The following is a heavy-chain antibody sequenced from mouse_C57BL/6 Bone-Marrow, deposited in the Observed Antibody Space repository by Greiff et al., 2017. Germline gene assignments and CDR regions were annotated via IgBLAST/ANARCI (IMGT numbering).Heavy chain of an antibody. J-gene: IGHJ3*01. D-gene: IGHD3-3*01. CDR2: ISSGGDYI. CDR3: TRDRAGGFAY. V-gene: IGHV5-9-1*02. CDR1: GFTFSSYA. Sequence: VQLKESGEGLVKPGGSLKLSCAASGFTFSSYAMSWVRQTPEKRLEWVAYISSGGDYIYYADTVKGRFTISRDNARNTLYLQMSRLKSEDTAMYYCTRDRAGGFAYWGQGTMVTVSA.